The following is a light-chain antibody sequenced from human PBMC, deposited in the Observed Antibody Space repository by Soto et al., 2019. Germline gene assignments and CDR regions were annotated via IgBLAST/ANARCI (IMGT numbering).Light chain of an antibody. CDR2: RNN. J-gene: IGLJ7*01. CDR3: AAWDDSLSGPV. Sequence: QSVLTQPPSASGTPGQRVTISCSGSSSNIGSNYVYWYQQLPGTAPKLLIYRNNQRPSGGPDRFPGSKSGTSASLAISGLRSEDEADYYCAAWDDSLSGPVFGGGTQLTVL. CDR1: SSNIGSNY. V-gene: IGLV1-47*01.